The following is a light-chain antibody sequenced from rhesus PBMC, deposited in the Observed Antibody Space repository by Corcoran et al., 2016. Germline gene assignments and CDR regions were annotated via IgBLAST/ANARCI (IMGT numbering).Light chain of an antibody. CDR1: QRVSSS. V-gene: IGKV3-42*03. CDR2: GAS. Sequence: EIVLTQSPATLSLSPGERATLSCRASQRVSSSLAWYQQKPEQAPRLLIYGASSRATGTPDRFSGSGSGTDFTLTISSLEPEDFAVYYCQQYSNWPLTFGGGTKVEIK. CDR3: QQYSNWPLT. J-gene: IGKJ4*01.